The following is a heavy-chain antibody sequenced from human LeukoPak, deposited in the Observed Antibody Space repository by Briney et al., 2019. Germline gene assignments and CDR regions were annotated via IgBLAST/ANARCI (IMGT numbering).Heavy chain of an antibody. J-gene: IGHJ4*02. CDR1: GFTFSSYG. D-gene: IGHD3-22*01. Sequence: GSLRLSCAASGFTFSSYGMHWVRQAPGKGLEWVAFIRYDGSNKYYADSVKGRFTISRDNSKNTLYLQMNSLRAEDTAVYYCARGYYYDSSGLSPFDYWGQGTLVTVSS. CDR2: IRYDGSNK. CDR3: ARGYYYDSSGLSPFDY. V-gene: IGHV3-30*02.